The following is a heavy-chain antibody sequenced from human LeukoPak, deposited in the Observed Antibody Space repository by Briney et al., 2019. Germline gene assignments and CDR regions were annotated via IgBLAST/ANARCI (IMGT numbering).Heavy chain of an antibody. D-gene: IGHD3-22*01. CDR3: ARAFLVSDYYDSSGYDAFDI. CDR1: GYTFTSYD. Sequence: ASVKVSCKASGYTFTSYDINWVRQATGQGLEWMGWMNPNSGNTGYAQKFQGRVTITRNTSISTAYMELSSLGSEDTAVYYCARAFLVSDYYDSSGYDAFDIWGQETMVTVSS. CDR2: MNPNSGNT. V-gene: IGHV1-8*03. J-gene: IGHJ3*02.